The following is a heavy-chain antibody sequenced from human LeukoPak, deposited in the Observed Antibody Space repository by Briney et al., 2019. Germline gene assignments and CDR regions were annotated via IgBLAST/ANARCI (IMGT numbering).Heavy chain of an antibody. J-gene: IGHJ4*02. Sequence: SQTLSLTCTVSGGSISSGGYYWSWIRQPPGKGLEWIGYIYHSGSTYYNPSLKSRVTISVDRSKNQFSLKLSSVTAADTAVYYCASEGAEGRFDYWGQGTLVTVSS. CDR3: ASEGAEGRFDY. CDR2: IYHSGST. D-gene: IGHD4/OR15-4a*01. V-gene: IGHV4-30-2*01. CDR1: GGSISSGGYY.